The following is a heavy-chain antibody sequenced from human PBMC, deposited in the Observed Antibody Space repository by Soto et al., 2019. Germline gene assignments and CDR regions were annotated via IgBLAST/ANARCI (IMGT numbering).Heavy chain of an antibody. Sequence: EVQLVESGGGLVQPGGSLRLSCAASGFTFSSYWMHWVRQAPGKGLVWVSRINSDGSSTSYADSVKGRFTISRDNAKNTLYLQMNSLRAEDTAVYYCARDSDYGDYGNCFQHWGQGTLVTVSS. V-gene: IGHV3-74*01. J-gene: IGHJ1*01. CDR2: INSDGSST. CDR1: GFTFSSYW. CDR3: ARDSDYGDYGNCFQH. D-gene: IGHD4-17*01.